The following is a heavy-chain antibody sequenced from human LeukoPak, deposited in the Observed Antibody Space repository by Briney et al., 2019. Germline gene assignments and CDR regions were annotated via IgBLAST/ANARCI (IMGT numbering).Heavy chain of an antibody. V-gene: IGHV3-74*03. CDR2: INNDGSST. Sequence: PGGSLRLSCAASGFTFSSYWMHWVRQAPGKGLVWVSRINNDGSSTTYADSVKGRFTISRDNAKNSVYLQMNSLRAEDTAVYYCARGRYSSRWFDYWGQGSLVTVSS. CDR1: GFTFSSYW. J-gene: IGHJ5*01. CDR3: ARGRYSSRWFDY. D-gene: IGHD6-13*01.